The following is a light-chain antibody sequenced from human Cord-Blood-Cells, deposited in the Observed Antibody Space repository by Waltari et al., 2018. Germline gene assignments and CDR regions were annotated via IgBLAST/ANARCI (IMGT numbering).Light chain of an antibody. CDR1: QSISSY. J-gene: IGKJ2*03. CDR3: QQSYSTPYS. V-gene: IGKV1-39*01. Sequence: DIPMTQSPSFLSASVGARVTITCRASQSISSYLNWYQQKPGKAPKLLIYAASSLQSGVPSRFSGSGSGTDFTLTISSLQPEDFATYYCQQSYSTPYSFGQGTKLEIK. CDR2: AAS.